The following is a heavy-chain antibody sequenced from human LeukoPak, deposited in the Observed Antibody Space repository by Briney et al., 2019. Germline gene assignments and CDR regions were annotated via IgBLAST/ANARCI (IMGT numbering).Heavy chain of an antibody. V-gene: IGHV1-2*02. Sequence: ASVKVSCKASGYTFTGYYMHWVRQAPGQGLEWMGWINPNSGGTNYAQKFQGRVTMTRDTSISTAYMELSRLRSDDTAVYYCARGRGTYYYDSSGSPLGDYWGQGTLVTVSS. J-gene: IGHJ4*02. CDR3: ARGRGTYYYDSSGSPLGDY. CDR1: GYTFTGYY. CDR2: INPNSGGT. D-gene: IGHD3-22*01.